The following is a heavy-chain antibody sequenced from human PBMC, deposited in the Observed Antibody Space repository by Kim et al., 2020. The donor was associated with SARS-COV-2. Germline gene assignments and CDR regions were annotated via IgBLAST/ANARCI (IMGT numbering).Heavy chain of an antibody. Sequence: YAQKFQGRVTMNRDTSANTVYMEVSSLRSEDTAIYYCVKEASRLKDFDFWGQGTLVIVSS. J-gene: IGHJ4*02. V-gene: IGHV1-46*01. CDR3: VKEASRLKDFDF.